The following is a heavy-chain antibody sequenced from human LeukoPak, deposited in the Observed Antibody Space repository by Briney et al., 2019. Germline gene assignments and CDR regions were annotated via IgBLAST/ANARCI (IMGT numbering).Heavy chain of an antibody. CDR3: ARGLWPIYIAAAGTSPVDP. D-gene: IGHD6-13*01. Sequence: GASVKVSCKASGYTFTGYYMHWVRQAPGHGLEWMGWINPNSGGTNYAQKFQGRVTMTRDTSISTAYMELSSLRSEDTAVYYCARGLWPIYIAAAGTSPVDPWGQGTLVTVSS. CDR2: INPNSGGT. J-gene: IGHJ5*02. CDR1: GYTFTGYY. V-gene: IGHV1-2*02.